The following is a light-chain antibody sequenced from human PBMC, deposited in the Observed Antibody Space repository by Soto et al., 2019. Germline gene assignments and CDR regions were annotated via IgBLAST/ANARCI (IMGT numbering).Light chain of an antibody. J-gene: IGKJ5*01. Sequence: EGVMTQAPATLSVSPGEGATHSYRASQSVSNSLAWYQQKPGQAPRLLIYDASIRDTGIPARFSGSGSGTEFTLTICSLQSEDFAVYYCQQYNNWPPITFGQGTRLEIK. V-gene: IGKV3-15*01. CDR3: QQYNNWPPIT. CDR2: DAS. CDR1: QSVSNS.